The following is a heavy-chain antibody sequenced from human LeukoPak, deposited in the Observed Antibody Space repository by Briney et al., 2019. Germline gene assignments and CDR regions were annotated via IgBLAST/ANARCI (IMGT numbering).Heavy chain of an antibody. J-gene: IGHJ4*02. Sequence: LGGSLRLSCVVSGFTFDNYAMSWVRQAPGKGLEWVSGISGRGRNTYYADSVKGRFTISRDNSKNTLYLQMNSLRAEDTAVYYCAKGAYSGYDGPFDYWGQGTLVTVSS. CDR1: GFTFDNYA. D-gene: IGHD5-12*01. V-gene: IGHV3-23*01. CDR2: ISGRGRNT. CDR3: AKGAYSGYDGPFDY.